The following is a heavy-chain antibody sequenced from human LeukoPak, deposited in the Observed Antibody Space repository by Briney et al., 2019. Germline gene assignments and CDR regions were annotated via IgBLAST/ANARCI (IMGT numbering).Heavy chain of an antibody. V-gene: IGHV4-4*07. CDR3: ARDIRSHNGPGGYYYYYMDV. CDR1: GDSMSDSY. J-gene: IGHJ6*03. D-gene: IGHD2-8*01. CDR2: IYASGST. Sequence: SETLSLTCTVSGDSMSDSYWSWIRQPAGKGLEWIGRIYASGSTNYNPSLKSRVTLSVDTSSNQFPLTLSSVTAADTAVYHCARDIRSHNGPGGYYYYYMDVWGKGTTVTVSS.